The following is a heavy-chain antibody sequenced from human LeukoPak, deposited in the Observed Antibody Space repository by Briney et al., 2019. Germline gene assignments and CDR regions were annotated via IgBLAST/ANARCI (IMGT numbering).Heavy chain of an antibody. CDR3: ARVPRYYDFWSGYFDY. V-gene: IGHV4-34*01. D-gene: IGHD3-3*01. CDR2: INHSGST. Sequence: PSETLSLTCAVYGGSFSGYYWSWIRQPPGKGLEWIGEINHSGSTYYNPSLKSRVTISVDTSKNQFSLKLSSVTAADTAVYYCARVPRYYDFWSGYFDYWGQGTLVTVSS. J-gene: IGHJ4*02. CDR1: GGSFSGYY.